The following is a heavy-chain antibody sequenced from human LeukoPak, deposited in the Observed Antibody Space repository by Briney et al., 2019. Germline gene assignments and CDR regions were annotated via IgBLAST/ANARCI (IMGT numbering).Heavy chain of an antibody. CDR2: IYSGGST. D-gene: IGHD2-15*01. CDR3: ARDRSGAYSFDY. J-gene: IGHJ4*02. Sequence: GGSLRLSCAASGFTVSSNYTSWVRQAPGKGLEWVSVIYSGGSTYYADSVKGRFTISRDNSKNTLYLQMNSLRAEDTAVYYCARDRSGAYSFDYWGQGTLVTVSS. CDR1: GFTVSSNY. V-gene: IGHV3-66*01.